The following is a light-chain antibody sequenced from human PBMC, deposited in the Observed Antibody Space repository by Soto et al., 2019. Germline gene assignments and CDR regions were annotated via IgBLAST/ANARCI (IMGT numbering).Light chain of an antibody. V-gene: IGKV3D-15*01. CDR3: QQHNQWPIT. Sequence: EIVMTQSPATLSVSPGETASLSCRASQSAGNFLAWYQQKPGQAPRLLIYYISTRATGIPARFSGSGSGTEFTLTINSLQSEDSAVYYCQQHNQWPITLAKGHDWRL. CDR2: YIS. J-gene: IGKJ5*01. CDR1: QSAGNF.